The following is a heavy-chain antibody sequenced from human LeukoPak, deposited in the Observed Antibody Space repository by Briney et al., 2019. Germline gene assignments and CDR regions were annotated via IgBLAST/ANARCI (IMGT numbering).Heavy chain of an antibody. D-gene: IGHD4-11*01. CDR3: ARVSSNYFDY. Sequence: PSETLSLTCTVSGYSISSGYYWGWIRQAPGKGLEWIGSIYHSGSTYYNPSLKSRVTISVDTSKNQLSLKLSSVIAADTAVYYCARVSSNYFDYWGQGTLVTVSS. J-gene: IGHJ4*02. CDR1: GYSISSGYY. V-gene: IGHV4-38-2*02. CDR2: IYHSGST.